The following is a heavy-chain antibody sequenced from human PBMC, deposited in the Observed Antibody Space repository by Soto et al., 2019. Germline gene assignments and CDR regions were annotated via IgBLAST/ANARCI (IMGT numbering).Heavy chain of an antibody. CDR1: GYTFTNYD. Sequence: ASVKVSCKASGYTFTNYDISWVRQATGQGLEWMGWISGYNGNTKYAEKFQGRVTMTTDTSTSTAHMELRSLRSDDTAVYYCAREGQAPYYYYGMDVWGQGTAVTVSS. V-gene: IGHV1-18*01. CDR2: ISGYNGNT. J-gene: IGHJ6*02. CDR3: AREGQAPYYYYGMDV.